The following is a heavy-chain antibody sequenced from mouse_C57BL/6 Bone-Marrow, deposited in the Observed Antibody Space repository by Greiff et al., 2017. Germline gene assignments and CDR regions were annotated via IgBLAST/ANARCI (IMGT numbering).Heavy chain of an antibody. CDR1: GYTFTSYW. J-gene: IGHJ2*01. CDR2: ISPGSGSP. V-gene: IGHV1-55*01. D-gene: IGHD6-1*01. Sequence: QVQLQQPGAELVQPGASVKMSCKASGYTFTSYWITWVKQRPGQGLEWIGDISPGSGSPNYNEKFKSKATLTVDTSSSTAYMQLSSLTSEDSAVYYYARGSPDYWGQGTTLTVSS. CDR3: ARGSPDY.